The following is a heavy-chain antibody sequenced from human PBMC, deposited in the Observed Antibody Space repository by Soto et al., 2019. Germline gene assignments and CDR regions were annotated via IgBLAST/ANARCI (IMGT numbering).Heavy chain of an antibody. Sequence: SGPTLVNPTQTLTLTCTFSGFSLSTSGVGVGWIRQPPGKALEWLALIYWDDDKRYSPSLKSRLTITKDTSKNQVVLTMTNMDPVDTVTYYCAHSRWYYDILTGYAPPPNWFDPWGQGTLVTVSS. CDR1: GFSLSTSGVG. D-gene: IGHD3-9*01. V-gene: IGHV2-5*02. CDR2: IYWDDDK. J-gene: IGHJ5*02. CDR3: AHSRWYYDILTGYAPPPNWFDP.